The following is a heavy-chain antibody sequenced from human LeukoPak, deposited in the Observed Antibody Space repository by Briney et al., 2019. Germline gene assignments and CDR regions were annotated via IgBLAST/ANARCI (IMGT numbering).Heavy chain of an antibody. CDR3: ARDPGYYDSSGYYHYYFDY. J-gene: IGHJ4*02. CDR1: GYTFTAYY. CDR2: ISAYNGNT. D-gene: IGHD3-22*01. Sequence: ASVKVSCRASGYTFTAYYIHWVRQAPGQGLEWMGWISAYNGNTNYAQKFQGRVTITADKSTSTAYMELSSLRSEDTAVYYCARDPGYYDSSGYYHYYFDYWGQGTLVTVSS. V-gene: IGHV1-18*04.